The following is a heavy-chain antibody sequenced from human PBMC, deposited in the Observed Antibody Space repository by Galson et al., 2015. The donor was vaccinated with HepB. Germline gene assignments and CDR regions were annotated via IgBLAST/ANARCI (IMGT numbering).Heavy chain of an antibody. V-gene: IGHV1-3*01. D-gene: IGHD2-2*01. CDR2: INAGNGNT. Sequence: SVKVSCKASGGTFSSYAISWVRQAPGQRLEWMGWINAGNGNTKYSQKFQGRVTITRDTSASTAYMELSSLRSEDTAVYYCARDVRYCSSTSCYYYYGMDVWGQGTTVTVSS. J-gene: IGHJ6*02. CDR3: ARDVRYCSSTSCYYYYGMDV. CDR1: GGTFSSYA.